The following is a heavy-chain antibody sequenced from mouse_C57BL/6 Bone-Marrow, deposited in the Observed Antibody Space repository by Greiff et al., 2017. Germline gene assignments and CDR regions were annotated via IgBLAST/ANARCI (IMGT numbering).Heavy chain of an antibody. Sequence: DVQLVESGGGLVQPGGSLSLSCAASGFTFTDYYMSWVRQPPGKALEWLGFIRNKANGYTTEYSASVKGRFTISRDNSQSILYLQMNALRAEDSATYYCARFQSNRDPAMDYWGQGTSVTVSS. CDR1: GFTFTDYY. J-gene: IGHJ4*01. CDR3: ARFQSNRDPAMDY. D-gene: IGHD4-1*02. CDR2: IRNKANGYTT. V-gene: IGHV7-3*01.